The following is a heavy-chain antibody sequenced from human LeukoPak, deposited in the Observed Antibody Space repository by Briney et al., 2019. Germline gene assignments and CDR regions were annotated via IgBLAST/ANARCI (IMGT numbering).Heavy chain of an antibody. D-gene: IGHD6-13*01. J-gene: IGHJ6*03. CDR1: GSPFTTNG. CDR3: AKRLAAAGSYYQYYYMDV. V-gene: IGHV3-23*01. CDR2: ISGGGGST. Sequence: GGSLRPSCPPPGSPFTTNGMGWVRQPRGKGREWASPISGGGGSTYYADSVKGRFTISRDNSKTTLHLQMNSLRAEDTAVYYCAKRLAAAGSYYQYYYMDVWGKGTTVTISS.